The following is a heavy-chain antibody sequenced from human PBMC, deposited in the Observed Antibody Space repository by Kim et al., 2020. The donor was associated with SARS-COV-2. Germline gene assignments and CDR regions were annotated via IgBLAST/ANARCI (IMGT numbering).Heavy chain of an antibody. Sequence: SETLSLTCAVYGGSFSGYYWSWIRQPPGKGLEWIGEINHSGSTNYNPSLKSRVTISVDTSKNQFSLKLSSVTAADTAVYYCARGRGDIVVVVAASSRWFDPWGQGTLVTVSS. CDR3: ARGRGDIVVVVAASSRWFDP. J-gene: IGHJ5*02. V-gene: IGHV4-34*01. D-gene: IGHD2-15*01. CDR2: INHSGST. CDR1: GGSFSGYY.